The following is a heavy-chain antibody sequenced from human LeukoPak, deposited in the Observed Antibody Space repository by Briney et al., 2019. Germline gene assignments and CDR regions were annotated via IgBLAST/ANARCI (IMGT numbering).Heavy chain of an antibody. J-gene: IGHJ5*02. CDR3: ASRASVENRFDP. D-gene: IGHD5/OR15-5a*01. CDR2: VYSSGRT. Sequence: SETLSLTCKVSGGSISNYYWNWIRQSPGKGLEWIGYVYSSGRTNYNPSLKSRVSMSVDTSKNQFALRLTSVTATDTAMYYCASRASVENRFDPWGQGTLVTVSS. V-gene: IGHV4-59*01. CDR1: GGSISNYY.